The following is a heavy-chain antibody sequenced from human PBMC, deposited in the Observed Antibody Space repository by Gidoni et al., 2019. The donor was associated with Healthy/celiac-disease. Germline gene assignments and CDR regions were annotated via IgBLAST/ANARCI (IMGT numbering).Heavy chain of an antibody. CDR2: IYSGGST. Sequence: EVQLLESGGGLVQPGVSLRPSCPASGFTVSSNYMSWVRQDPGKGLEWVSVIYSGGSTYYADSVKGRFTISRDNSKNTLYLQMNSLRAEDTAVYYCARGYYRFDYWGQGTLVTVSS. CDR3: ARGYYRFDY. CDR1: GFTVSSNY. J-gene: IGHJ4*02. D-gene: IGHD2-8*01. V-gene: IGHV3-66*01.